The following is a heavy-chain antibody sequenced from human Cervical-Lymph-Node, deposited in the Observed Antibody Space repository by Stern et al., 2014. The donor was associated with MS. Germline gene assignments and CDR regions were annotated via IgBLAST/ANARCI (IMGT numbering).Heavy chain of an antibody. CDR3: AKDRSYGGSPDPFDH. Sequence: EVQLVESGGGLVQPGRSLRLSCAASGYTFPDYAMHWVRQAPGKGLEWVSSINWNGGSTGYTDSVKGRFTISRDNAKNSLQLQMNSLRLEDTAIYYCAKDRSYGGSPDPFDHWGQGTLVTVSS. CDR2: INWNGGST. D-gene: IGHD1-26*01. V-gene: IGHV3-9*01. CDR1: GYTFPDYA. J-gene: IGHJ5*02.